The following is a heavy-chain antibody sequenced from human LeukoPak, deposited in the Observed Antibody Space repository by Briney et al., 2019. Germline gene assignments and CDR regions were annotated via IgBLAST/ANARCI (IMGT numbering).Heavy chain of an antibody. CDR3: ARADPLYIVLMVYATHLDY. CDR2: INPSGGST. V-gene: IGHV1-46*01. CDR1: GYTFTSYY. Sequence: ASVKVSCKASGYTFTSYYMHWVRQAPGQGLEWMGIINPSGGSTSYAQKLQGRVTMTRDTSTSTVYMELSSLRSEDTAVYYCARADPLYIVLMVYATHLDYWGQGTLVTVSS. D-gene: IGHD2-8*01. J-gene: IGHJ4*02.